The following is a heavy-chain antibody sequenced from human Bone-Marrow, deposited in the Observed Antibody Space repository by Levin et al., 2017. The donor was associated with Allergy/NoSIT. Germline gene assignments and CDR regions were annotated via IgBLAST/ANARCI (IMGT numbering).Heavy chain of an antibody. Sequence: ESGPTLVKPTQTLTLTCTFSGFSLTSTGMCVTWIRQSPGKALEWLGFIDWDGDTFYNTSLKSRLAISKGPSKNQVVLTMTNMDPMDTGNYYCARITGAGYFYYAMDVWGQGTTVIVS. V-gene: IGHV2-70*01. D-gene: IGHD6-19*01. CDR3: ARITGAGYFYYAMDV. J-gene: IGHJ6*02. CDR1: GFSLTSTGMC. CDR2: IDWDGDT.